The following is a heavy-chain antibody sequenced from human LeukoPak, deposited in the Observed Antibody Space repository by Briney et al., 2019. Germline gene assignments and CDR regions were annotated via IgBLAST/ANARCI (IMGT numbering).Heavy chain of an antibody. Sequence: GGSLRLSCAASGVTFSRNAMSWVRQAPGKGLEWVSSISGNGGSTYYADSVKGRFTISRDKSKNTLYLQMDSLRAEDTAVYYCAKDNRFVSGTFHYYYGMDFWGQGTTVTVSS. D-gene: IGHD1-26*01. CDR3: AKDNRFVSGTFHYYYGMDF. J-gene: IGHJ6*02. CDR2: ISGNGGST. CDR1: GVTFSRNA. V-gene: IGHV3-23*01.